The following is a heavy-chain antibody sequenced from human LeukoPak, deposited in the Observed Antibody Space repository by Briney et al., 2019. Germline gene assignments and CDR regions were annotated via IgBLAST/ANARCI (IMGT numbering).Heavy chain of an antibody. CDR1: GFTFRSYD. CDR2: ISSSGSTT. Sequence: GGSLRLSCAASGFTFRSYDMNWVRQAPGKGLEWVSYISSSGSTTFYADSVKGRFTISRDNAKNSLYLQMNSLRAEDTAIYYCARDQYGSGDGYYMDVWGKGTTVTISS. J-gene: IGHJ6*03. CDR3: ARDQYGSGDGYYMDV. V-gene: IGHV3-48*03. D-gene: IGHD3-10*01.